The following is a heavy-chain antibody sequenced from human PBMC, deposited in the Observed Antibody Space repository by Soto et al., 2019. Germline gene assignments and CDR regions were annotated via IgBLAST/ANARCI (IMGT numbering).Heavy chain of an antibody. J-gene: IGHJ5*02. CDR1: GYTFTKYW. D-gene: IGHD3-10*01. CDR3: ARKFGELLHENWFDP. CDR2: IYPGDSDT. Sequence: GESLKISCQASGYTFTKYWVGWVRQMPGKGLEWMGIIYPGDSDTRYSPSFQGQVTISADKSISTAYLQWSSLKASDTAMYYCARKFGELLHENWFDPWGQGTLVTVSS. V-gene: IGHV5-51*01.